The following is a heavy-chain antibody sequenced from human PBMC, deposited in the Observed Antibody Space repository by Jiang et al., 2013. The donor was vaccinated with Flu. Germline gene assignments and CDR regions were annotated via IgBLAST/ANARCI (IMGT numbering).Heavy chain of an antibody. CDR3: AKDPRYYYDSSGYYYY. J-gene: IGHJ4*02. V-gene: IGHV3-23*01. Sequence: TISRDNSKNTLYLQMNSLRAEDTAVYYCAKDPRYYYDSSGYYYYWGQGTLVTVSS. D-gene: IGHD3-22*01.